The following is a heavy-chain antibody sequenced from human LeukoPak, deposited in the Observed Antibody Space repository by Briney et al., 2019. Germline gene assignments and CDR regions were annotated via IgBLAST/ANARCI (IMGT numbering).Heavy chain of an antibody. D-gene: IGHD1-26*01. CDR3: ARDRSAGEYYFDY. J-gene: IGHJ4*02. CDR1: GFTFSSYS. V-gene: IGHV3-48*01. CDR2: ISSSSSTI. Sequence: GGSLRLSCAASGFTFSSYSMNWVRQAPGKGLEWVSYISSSSSTIYYADSVKGRFTISRDNSKNTLYLQMGSLRAEDMAVYYCARDRSAGEYYFDYWGQGTLVTVSS.